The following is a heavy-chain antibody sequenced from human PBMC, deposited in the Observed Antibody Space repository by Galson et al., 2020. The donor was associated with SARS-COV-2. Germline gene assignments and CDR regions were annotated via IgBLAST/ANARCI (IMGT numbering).Heavy chain of an antibody. D-gene: IGHD4-4*01. CDR1: GGSISSSGYY. CDR2: IYSSGNP. J-gene: IGHJ4*02. V-gene: IGHV4-39*07. Sequence: KASATLSLTCSVSGGSISSSGYYWDWIRQPPGQGLEWIGSIYSSGNPYYNPSLKSRVTISIDTSRNLFSLKLSSVTAADTAVYFCARVRGSNSPFDYWGQGIIVTVSS. CDR3: ARVRGSNSPFDY.